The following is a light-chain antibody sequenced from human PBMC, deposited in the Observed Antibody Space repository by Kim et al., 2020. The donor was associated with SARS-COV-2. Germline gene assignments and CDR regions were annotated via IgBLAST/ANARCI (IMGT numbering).Light chain of an antibody. CDR2: AAS. CDR3: QQANSLPLT. CDR1: QGISSW. V-gene: IGKV1D-12*01. J-gene: IGKJ4*01. Sequence: DIQMTQSPSSVSASVGDRVTITCRASQGISSWLVWYQQKPGKAPKLLIYAASSLQSGVPSRFSGSGSGTDFTLTISSLQPEDFATYYCQQANSLPLTFGGGTKVDIK.